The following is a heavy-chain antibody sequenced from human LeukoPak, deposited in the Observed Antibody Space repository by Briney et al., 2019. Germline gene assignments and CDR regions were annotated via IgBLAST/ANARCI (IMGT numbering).Heavy chain of an antibody. V-gene: IGHV3-11*01. D-gene: IGHD6-19*01. J-gene: IGHJ4*02. CDR3: ASPGIAVADAFDY. Sequence: GGSLRLSCAASGFTFSDYYMSWIRQAPGKGLEWVSYISSSGSTIYYADSVKGRFTISRDNAKNSLYLQMNSLRAEDTAVYYCASPGIAVADAFDYWGQGTLVTVSS. CDR1: GFTFSDYY. CDR2: ISSSGSTI.